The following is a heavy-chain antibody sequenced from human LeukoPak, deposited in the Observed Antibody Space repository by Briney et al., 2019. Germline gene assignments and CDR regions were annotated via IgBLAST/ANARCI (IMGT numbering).Heavy chain of an antibody. CDR2: ISWNSGSI. J-gene: IGHJ5*02. D-gene: IGHD2-15*01. CDR1: GFTFDDYA. CDR3: AKGATIAATLGWFDP. V-gene: IGHV3-9*01. Sequence: PGGSLRLSCAASGFTFDDYAMHWVRQAPGKGLEWVSGISWNSGSIGYADPVKGRFTISRDNAKNSLYLQMNSLRAEDTALYYCAKGATIAATLGWFDPWGQGTLVTVSS.